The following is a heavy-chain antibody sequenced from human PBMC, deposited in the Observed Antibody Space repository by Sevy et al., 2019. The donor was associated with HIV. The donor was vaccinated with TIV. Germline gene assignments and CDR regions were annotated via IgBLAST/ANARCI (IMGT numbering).Heavy chain of an antibody. CDR1: GFTFSSYA. J-gene: IGHJ4*02. Sequence: GGSLRLSCAASGFTFSSYAMSWVRQAPGKGLEWVSAISGSGGSTYYADSVKGRFTISRDNSKNTLYLQMNSLRAEDTAVYYCAKDLPHYYDSSGYTEGLFDYWGQGTLVTVSS. CDR3: AKDLPHYYDSSGYTEGLFDY. CDR2: ISGSGGST. V-gene: IGHV3-23*01. D-gene: IGHD3-22*01.